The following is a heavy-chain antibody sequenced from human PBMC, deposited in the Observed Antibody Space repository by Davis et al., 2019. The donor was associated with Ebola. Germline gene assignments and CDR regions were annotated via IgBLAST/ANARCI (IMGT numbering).Heavy chain of an antibody. Sequence: GESLKISCAASGFTFSSYGMHWVRQAPGKGLEWVAVIWYDGSNKYYADSVKGRFTISRDNSKNTLYLQMNSLRAEDTAVYYCAKDPGYYDFWSGYSDYYYGMDVWGQGTTVTVSS. CDR3: AKDPGYYDFWSGYSDYYYGMDV. D-gene: IGHD3-3*01. CDR1: GFTFSSYG. J-gene: IGHJ6*02. CDR2: IWYDGSNK. V-gene: IGHV3-33*06.